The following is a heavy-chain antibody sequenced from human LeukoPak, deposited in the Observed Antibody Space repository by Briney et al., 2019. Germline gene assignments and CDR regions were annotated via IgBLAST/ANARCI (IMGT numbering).Heavy chain of an antibody. V-gene: IGHV1-18*01. CDR3: ARAETAVLRFLEWTHRRNAFDI. CDR1: GYTFTSYG. D-gene: IGHD3-3*01. CDR2: ISAYNGNT. Sequence: ASVKVSCKASGYTFTSYGISWVRQAPGQGLEWMGWISAYNGNTNYAQKFQGRVTITRNTSISTAYMELSSLRSEDTAVYYCARAETAVLRFLEWTHRRNAFDIWGQGTMVTVSS. J-gene: IGHJ3*02.